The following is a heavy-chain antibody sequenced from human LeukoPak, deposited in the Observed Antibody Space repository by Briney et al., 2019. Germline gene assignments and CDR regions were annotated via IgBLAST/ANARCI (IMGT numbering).Heavy chain of an antibody. CDR1: GFTFSSYS. CDR2: ISSSSSYI. D-gene: IGHD4-17*01. J-gene: IGHJ4*02. CDR3: GRDLPTVTSIDY. Sequence: GGSLRLSCAASGFTFSSYSMNWVRQAPGKGLEWVSFISSSSSYIYYADSVKGRYTISRDNAKNSLYLQMNSLRAEDTAVYYCGRDLPTVTSIDYWGQGTLVTVSS. V-gene: IGHV3-21*06.